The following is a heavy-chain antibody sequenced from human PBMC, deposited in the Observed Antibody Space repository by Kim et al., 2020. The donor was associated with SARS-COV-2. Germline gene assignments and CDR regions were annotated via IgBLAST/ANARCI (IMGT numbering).Heavy chain of an antibody. CDR1: GFTFSSYS. V-gene: IGHV3-21*01. J-gene: IGHJ6*02. D-gene: IGHD3-9*01. Sequence: GGSLRLSCAASGFTFSSYSMNWVRQAPGKGLEWVSSISSSSSYIYYADSVKGRFTISRDNAKNSLYLQMNSLRAEDTAVYYCAREGHYDILTGYGMDVWGQGTTVTVSS. CDR3: AREGHYDILTGYGMDV. CDR2: ISSSSSYI.